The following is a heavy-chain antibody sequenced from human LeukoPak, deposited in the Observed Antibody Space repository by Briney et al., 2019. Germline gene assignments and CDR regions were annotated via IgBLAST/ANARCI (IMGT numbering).Heavy chain of an antibody. D-gene: IGHD3-22*01. CDR3: AKGATSAYFSPLDS. Sequence: GGSLRLSCVASGFTFSSYWMTWVRQAPGKGLEWVANIKEDGSEKYYVDPVKGRFTISRDNAKNSVYLQMDSRRAEDTAIYYCAKGATSAYFSPLDSWGQGTLVTVSS. CDR1: GFTFSSYW. V-gene: IGHV3-7*03. CDR2: IKEDGSEK. J-gene: IGHJ4*02.